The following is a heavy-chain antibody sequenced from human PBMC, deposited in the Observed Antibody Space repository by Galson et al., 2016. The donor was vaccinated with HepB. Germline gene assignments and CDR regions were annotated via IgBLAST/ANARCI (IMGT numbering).Heavy chain of an antibody. V-gene: IGHV3-23*01. Sequence: SLRLSCAASGFTFSNYAMSWVRQAPGKGLEWVSSINIGGDSTYYAGSVKGRFTISRDNSKNTVYLQMNSLRAEDTALYYCAKDSPYSSGWSTYWGQGTLVTVSS. J-gene: IGHJ4*02. CDR1: GFTFSNYA. D-gene: IGHD6-19*01. CDR3: AKDSPYSSGWSTY. CDR2: INIGGDST.